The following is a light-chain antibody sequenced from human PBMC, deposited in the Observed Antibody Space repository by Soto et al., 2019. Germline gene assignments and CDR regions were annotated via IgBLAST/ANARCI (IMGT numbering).Light chain of an antibody. J-gene: IGKJ1*01. CDR3: QQYNNWPRT. Sequence: IVLTQSPATLSLSPGESATLSCRAGQSISTYLAWYQQKGGQAPRLLIYGASTRATGIPARFSGSGSGTEFTLTISSLQSEDFAVYYCQQYNNWPRTFGQGTKVDI. CDR1: QSISTY. CDR2: GAS. V-gene: IGKV3-15*01.